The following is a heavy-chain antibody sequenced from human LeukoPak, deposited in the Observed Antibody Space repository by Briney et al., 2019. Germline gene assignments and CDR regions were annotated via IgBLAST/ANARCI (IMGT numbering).Heavy chain of an antibody. CDR2: ISGDGGNT. J-gene: IGHJ6*02. Sequence: GGSLRLSCAASGFTFEDYVMHWVRQAPGKGLEWVSLISGDGGNTYYADSVKGRITISRDNSKNSLYLQMNSLRTEDTALYYCAKDLFCSGGSCYSGQYYYGLDVWGQGTTVTVSS. D-gene: IGHD2-15*01. V-gene: IGHV3-43*02. CDR3: AKDLFCSGGSCYSGQYYYGLDV. CDR1: GFTFEDYV.